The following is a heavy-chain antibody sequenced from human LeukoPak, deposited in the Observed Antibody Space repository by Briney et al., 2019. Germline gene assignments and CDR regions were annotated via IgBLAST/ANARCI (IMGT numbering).Heavy chain of an antibody. J-gene: IGHJ3*02. CDR3: ARDLVTVTKGFDI. D-gene: IGHD4-17*01. CDR2: ISYIGST. CDR1: DDSFSSHY. Sequence: SETLSLTCAVSDDSFSSHYWTWIRQPHGKGLEWIGYISYIGSTNYNPSLKSRVTISIETSKNQSSLKLSSVTAADTAVYYCARDLVTVTKGFDIWGQGTMVSVSS. V-gene: IGHV4-59*11.